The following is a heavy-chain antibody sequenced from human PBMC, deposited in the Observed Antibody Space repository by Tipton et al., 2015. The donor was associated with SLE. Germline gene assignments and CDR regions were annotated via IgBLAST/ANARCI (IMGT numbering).Heavy chain of an antibody. D-gene: IGHD3-10*01. Sequence: TLSLTCAVSGGSISSGGYSWGWIRQPPGKGLEWIGYIYHSGSTYYNPSLKSRVTTSVDRSKNQFSLKLSSVTAADTAVYYCASRGVPDAFDIWGQGTMVTVSS. V-gene: IGHV4-30-2*01. CDR1: GGSISSGGYS. J-gene: IGHJ3*02. CDR3: ASRGVPDAFDI. CDR2: IYHSGST.